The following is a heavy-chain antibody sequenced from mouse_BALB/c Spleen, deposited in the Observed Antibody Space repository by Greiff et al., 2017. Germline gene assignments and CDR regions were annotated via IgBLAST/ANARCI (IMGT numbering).Heavy chain of an antibody. Sequence: EVKLMESGPSLVKPSQTLSLTCSVTGDSITSGYWNWIRKFPGNKLEYMGYISYSGSTYYNPSLKSRISITRDTSKNQYYLQLNSVTTEDTATYYCARYDGYSYGYFDVWGAGTTVTVSS. CDR3: ARYDGYSYGYFDV. D-gene: IGHD2-3*01. V-gene: IGHV3-8*02. CDR2: ISYSGST. J-gene: IGHJ1*01. CDR1: GDSITSGY.